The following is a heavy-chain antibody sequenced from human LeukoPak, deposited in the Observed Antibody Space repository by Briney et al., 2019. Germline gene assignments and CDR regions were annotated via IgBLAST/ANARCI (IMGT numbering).Heavy chain of an antibody. V-gene: IGHV4-34*01. J-gene: IGHJ4*02. Sequence: SETLSLTCAVYGGSFGGYYWSWIRQPPGKGLEWIGEINHSGSTNYNPSLKSRVTISVDTSKNQFSLKLSSVTAADTAVYYCARAFTYYDILTGHYEPHTILDYWGQGTLVTVSS. D-gene: IGHD3-9*01. CDR3: ARAFTYYDILTGHYEPHTILDY. CDR2: INHSGST. CDR1: GGSFGGYY.